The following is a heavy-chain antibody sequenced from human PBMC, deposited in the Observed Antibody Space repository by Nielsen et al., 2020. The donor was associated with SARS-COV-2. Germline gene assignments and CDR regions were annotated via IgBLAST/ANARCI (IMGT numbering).Heavy chain of an antibody. CDR2: IYPGDSDT. Sequence: GESLKISCKGSGYSFTSYWIGWVRQMPGKGLEWMGIIYPGDSDTRYSPSFQGQVTISADKSISTAYLQWSSLKASDTAMYYCARGQLRYFDWLSSDTTKYGMDVWGQGTTVTVSS. D-gene: IGHD3-9*01. CDR1: GYSFTSYW. J-gene: IGHJ6*02. CDR3: ARGQLRYFDWLSSDTTKYGMDV. V-gene: IGHV5-51*01.